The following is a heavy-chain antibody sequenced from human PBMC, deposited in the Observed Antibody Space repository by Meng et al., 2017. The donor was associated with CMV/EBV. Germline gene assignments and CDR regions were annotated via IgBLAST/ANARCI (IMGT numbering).Heavy chain of an antibody. V-gene: IGHV3-7*01. Sequence: GESLKISCAASGFTFSSYWMSWVRQAPGKGLEWVANIKQDGSEKYHVDSVKGRFTISRDNAKNSLYLQMNSLRAEDTAVYYCARDCSSTTGGMDVWGQGTTVTASS. J-gene: IGHJ6*02. CDR2: IKQDGSEK. D-gene: IGHD2-2*01. CDR3: ARDCSSTTGGMDV. CDR1: GFTFSSYW.